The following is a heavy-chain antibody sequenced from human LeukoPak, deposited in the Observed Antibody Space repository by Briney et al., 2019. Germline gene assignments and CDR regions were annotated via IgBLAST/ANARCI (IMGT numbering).Heavy chain of an antibody. CDR1: GGSISSGDYY. CDR2: IYYSEST. D-gene: IGHD1-20*01. J-gene: IGHJ4*02. V-gene: IGHV4-30-4*08. CDR3: AREGSITGTRDLDY. Sequence: SETLSLTCTVSGGSISSGDYYWSWIRQPPGKGLEWIGYIYYSESTYYNPSLKSRVTISVDTSKNQFSLKLSSVTAVDTAVYYCAREGSITGTRDLDYWGQGTLVTVSS.